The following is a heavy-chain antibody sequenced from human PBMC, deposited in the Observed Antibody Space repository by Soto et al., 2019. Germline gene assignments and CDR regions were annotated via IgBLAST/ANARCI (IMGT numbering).Heavy chain of an antibody. CDR3: AKCGSGVVNKYMDV. Sequence: QVQLVESGGGVVQPGKSLRLSCAASGFTFSTHGMHWVRQAPGKGLEWVAVISYDGSNKYYADSVKGRFTISRDNSKDTVYLHINSQRAEDTAVYYCAKCGSGVVNKYMDVWGKGTTVTVPS. CDR2: ISYDGSNK. CDR1: GFTFSTHG. J-gene: IGHJ6*03. V-gene: IGHV3-30*18. D-gene: IGHD3-3*01.